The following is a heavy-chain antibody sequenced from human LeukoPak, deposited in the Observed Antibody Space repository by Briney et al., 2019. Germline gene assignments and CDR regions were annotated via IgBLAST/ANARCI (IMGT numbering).Heavy chain of an antibody. CDR3: ARGFGLDY. V-gene: IGHV4-34*01. CDR1: GGSFSGYY. Sequence: PSETLSLTCAVYGGSFSGYYWSWIRQPPGKGLEWIGEINHSGSTNYNPSLKSRVTISVDTSKNQFSLKLSSVTAADTAVYYCARGFGLDYWGQGTPVTVSS. J-gene: IGHJ4*02. CDR2: INHSGST. D-gene: IGHD3-10*01.